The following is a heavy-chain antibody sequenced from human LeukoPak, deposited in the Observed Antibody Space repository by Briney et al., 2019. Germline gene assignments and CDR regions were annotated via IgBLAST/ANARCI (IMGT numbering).Heavy chain of an antibody. CDR2: MNPNRNNT. V-gene: IGHV1-8*01. CDR3: ARGDRGYYYFYGMDV. CDR1: GYTFTSYD. Sequence: ASVKVSCKASGYTFTSYDINWVQQTTGQGLEWMGWMNPNRNNTGYAQKFQGRVTMTRNTSISTAYMELSRLTSEDTAVYYCARGDRGYYYFYGMDVWGQGTTVTVSS. J-gene: IGHJ6*02.